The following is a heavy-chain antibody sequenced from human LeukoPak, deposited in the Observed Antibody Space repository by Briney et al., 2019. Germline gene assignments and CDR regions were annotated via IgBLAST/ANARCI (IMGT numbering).Heavy chain of an antibody. CDR3: XXXXXXXXSGYYYGMDV. V-gene: IGHV4-30-4*01. Sequence: PSETLSLTCTVSGGSISSGDYYWSWIRQPPGKGLEWIGYIYYSGSTYYNPSLKSRVTISVDTSKNQFSLKLSSVTAADTAVYXXXXXXXXXXSGYYYGMDVWGQGTTVTVSS. D-gene: IGHD2-15*01. J-gene: IGHJ6*02. CDR1: GGSISSGDYY. CDR2: IYYSGST.